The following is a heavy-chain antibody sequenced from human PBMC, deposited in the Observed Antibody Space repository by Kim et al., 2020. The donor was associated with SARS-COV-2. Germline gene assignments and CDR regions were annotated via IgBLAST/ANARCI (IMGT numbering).Heavy chain of an antibody. J-gene: IGHJ4*02. Sequence: VTYVTCRFTISRDNAKNSLYLQMNSLRAEDTAVYYCARGWIAARRPFDYWGQGTLVTVSS. CDR3: ARGWIAARRPFDY. D-gene: IGHD6-6*01. V-gene: IGHV3-7*01.